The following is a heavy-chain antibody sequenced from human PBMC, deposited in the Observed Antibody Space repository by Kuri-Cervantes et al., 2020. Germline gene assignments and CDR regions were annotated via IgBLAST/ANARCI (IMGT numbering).Heavy chain of an antibody. Sequence: SETLSLTCTVSGGSISSSSYYWGWIRQPPGKGLEWIGSIYYSGSTYYNPSLKSRVTISVDTSKNQFSLKLGSVTAADTAVYYCARQPHYYDSSGYYDWFDPWGQGTLVTVSS. V-gene: IGHV4-39*01. CDR3: ARQPHYYDSSGYYDWFDP. D-gene: IGHD3-22*01. CDR2: IYYSGST. CDR1: GGSISSSSYY. J-gene: IGHJ5*02.